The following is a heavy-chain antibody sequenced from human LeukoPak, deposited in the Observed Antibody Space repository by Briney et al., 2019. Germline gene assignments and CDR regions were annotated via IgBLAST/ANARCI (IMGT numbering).Heavy chain of an antibody. D-gene: IGHD3-10*01. CDR3: AKSNVIYGSGSYTNWFDP. V-gene: IGHV3-30*07. CDR1: GFTFSSYA. J-gene: IGHJ5*02. Sequence: PGGSLRLSCAASGFTFSSYAMHWVRQAPGKGLEWVAVISYDGSNKYYADSVKGRFTISRDNSKNTLYLQMNSLRAEDTAVYYCAKSNVIYGSGSYTNWFDPWGQGTLVTVSS. CDR2: ISYDGSNK.